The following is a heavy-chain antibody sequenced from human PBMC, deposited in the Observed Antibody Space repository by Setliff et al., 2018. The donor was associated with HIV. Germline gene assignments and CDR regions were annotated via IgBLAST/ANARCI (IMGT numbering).Heavy chain of an antibody. D-gene: IGHD3-10*01. V-gene: IGHV1-18*01. CDR3: ASSSPTTYYYGSGSPPLDY. Sequence: GASVKVSCKASGYTFSSYGITWVRQAPGQGLARMGWISAHYGSTKYAQTLQGRVTMTTDTSTNTAYMELRSLRSDDTAVYYCASSSPTTYYYGSGSPPLDYWGQGTLVTVSS. CDR2: ISAHYGST. CDR1: GYTFSSYG. J-gene: IGHJ4*02.